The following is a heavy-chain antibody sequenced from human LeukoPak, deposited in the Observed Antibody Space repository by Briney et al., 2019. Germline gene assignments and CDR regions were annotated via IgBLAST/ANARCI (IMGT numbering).Heavy chain of an antibody. CDR2: IDHSGST. J-gene: IGHJ4*02. Sequence: SSETLSLTCAVYGGSFSGYYWSWIRQPPGKGLEWIGEIDHSGSTNYNPSLKSRVTISVDTSKNQFSLKLSSVTTADTAVYYCARESSSSWTTRAYFDYWGQGTLVTVSS. CDR3: ARESSSSWTTRAYFDY. D-gene: IGHD6-13*01. V-gene: IGHV4-34*01. CDR1: GGSFSGYY.